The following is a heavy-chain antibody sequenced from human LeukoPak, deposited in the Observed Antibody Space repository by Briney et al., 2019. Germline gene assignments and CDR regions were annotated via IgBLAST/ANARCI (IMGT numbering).Heavy chain of an antibody. CDR1: GGSFSGYY. V-gene: IGHV4-34*01. J-gene: IGHJ2*01. Sequence: SETLSLTCAVYGGSFSGYYGGWIRQPPGKGLEWIGEINHSGSTNYNPSLKSRVTISVDTSKNQFSLKLSSVTAADTAVYYCARGRSHWYFDLWGRGTLVTVSS. CDR3: ARGRSHWYFDL. CDR2: INHSGST.